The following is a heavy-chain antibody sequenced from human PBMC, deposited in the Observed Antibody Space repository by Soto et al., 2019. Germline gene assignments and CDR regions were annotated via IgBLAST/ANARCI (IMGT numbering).Heavy chain of an antibody. D-gene: IGHD5-12*01. CDR3: AREGYSGYDSAFDI. Sequence: KPSETLSLTCTVSGGSISSYYWSWIRQPPGKGLEWIGYIYYGGSTNYNPSLKSRVTISVDTSKNQFSLKLNSMTAADTAVYYCAREGYSGYDSAFDIWGQGTMVTVSS. J-gene: IGHJ3*02. CDR1: GGSISSYY. V-gene: IGHV4-59*12. CDR2: IYYGGST.